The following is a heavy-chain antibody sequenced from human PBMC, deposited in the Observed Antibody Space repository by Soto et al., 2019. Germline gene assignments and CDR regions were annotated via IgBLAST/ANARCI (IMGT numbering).Heavy chain of an antibody. CDR3: AREWRSCTSTTCPFDY. CDR2: ISSSGSTI. V-gene: IGHV3-11*01. J-gene: IGHJ4*02. D-gene: IGHD2-2*01. Sequence: PGGSLRLSCAASGFTFSDYYMSWIRQAPGKGLQWVSYISSSGSTIYYADSVKGRFTISRDNAKNSLYLQMNNLRAEDTAVYYCAREWRSCTSTTCPFDYWGQGTLVTVSS. CDR1: GFTFSDYY.